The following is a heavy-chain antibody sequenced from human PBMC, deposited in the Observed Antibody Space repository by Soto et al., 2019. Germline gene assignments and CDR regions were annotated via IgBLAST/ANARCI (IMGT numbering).Heavy chain of an antibody. V-gene: IGHV3-33*01. CDR1: GFTFSSYG. D-gene: IGHD1-26*01. J-gene: IGHJ4*02. Sequence: GGSLRLSCAASGFTFSSYGMHWVRQAPGKGLEWVAVIWYDGSNKYYADSVKGRFTISRDNSKNTLYLQMNSLRAEDTAVYYCARAPRQVGAPPYFDYWGQGTLVTVSS. CDR2: IWYDGSNK. CDR3: ARAPRQVGAPPYFDY.